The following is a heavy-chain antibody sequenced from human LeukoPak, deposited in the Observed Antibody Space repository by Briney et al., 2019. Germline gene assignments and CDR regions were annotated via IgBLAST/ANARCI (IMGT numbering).Heavy chain of an antibody. CDR2: ISYDGSNK. J-gene: IGHJ4*02. Sequence: GGSLRLSCAASGFTFSSYGLHWVRQAPGKGPEWVAVISYDGSNKYYADSVKGRFTISRDNSKNTLYLQMNSLRAEDTAAYYCAKDYYDSSGYYFASYYFDYWGQGTLVTVSS. V-gene: IGHV3-30*18. D-gene: IGHD3-22*01. CDR3: AKDYYDSSGYYFASYYFDY. CDR1: GFTFSSYG.